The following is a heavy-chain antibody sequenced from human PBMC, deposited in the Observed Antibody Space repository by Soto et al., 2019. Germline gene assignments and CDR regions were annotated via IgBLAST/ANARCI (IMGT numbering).Heavy chain of an antibody. CDR2: IYYSGST. J-gene: IGHJ6*02. V-gene: IGHV4-59*08. CDR1: GGSMSSYY. CDR3: ARQGYYYVSSGYPYYYVIDF. D-gene: IGHD3-22*01. Sequence: SETLCLTCTVSGGSMSSYYWSWIRQPPGKGMEWIGYIYYSGSTNYNPSLKSRVTISVDTSKNQFSLKLSSVTAADTAVYYCARQGYYYVSSGYPYYYVIDFRAQGTTVTVS.